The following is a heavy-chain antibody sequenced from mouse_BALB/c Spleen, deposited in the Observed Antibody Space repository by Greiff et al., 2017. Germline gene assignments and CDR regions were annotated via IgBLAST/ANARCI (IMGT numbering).Heavy chain of an antibody. CDR3: ARGKLQDFDY. CDR1: GYSFTGYN. Sequence: VQLQQSGPELEKPGASVKISCKASGYSFTGYNMNWVKQSNGKSLEWIGNIDPYYGGTSYNQKFKSKATLTVDTSSSTAYMQLSSLASEDSALYYCARGKLQDFDYWGQGTTLTVSS. J-gene: IGHJ2*01. V-gene: IGHV1S135*01. CDR2: IDPYYGGT. D-gene: IGHD6-1*01.